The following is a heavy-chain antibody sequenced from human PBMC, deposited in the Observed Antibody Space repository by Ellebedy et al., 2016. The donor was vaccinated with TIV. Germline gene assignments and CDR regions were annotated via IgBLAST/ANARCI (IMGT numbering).Heavy chain of an antibody. CDR1: GGSFSGYY. Sequence: MPSETLSLTCAVYGGSFSGYYWSWIRQPPGKGLEWIGEINHSGSTNYNPSLKSRVTISVDTSKNQFSLKLSSVTAADTAVYYCARGEVTLYYYGMDVWGQGTTVTVSS. CDR3: ARGEVTLYYYGMDV. J-gene: IGHJ6*02. V-gene: IGHV4-34*01. CDR2: INHSGST.